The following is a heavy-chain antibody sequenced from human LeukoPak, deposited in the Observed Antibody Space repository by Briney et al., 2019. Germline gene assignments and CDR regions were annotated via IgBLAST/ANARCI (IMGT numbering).Heavy chain of an antibody. Sequence: GASVKVSCKASGYTFTSYYMHWVRQAPGQGLEWIGIINPSGGSTSYAQKFQGRVTMTRDTSTSTVYMELSSLRSEDTAVYYCASSKDTAMAHYNWFDPWGQGTLVTVSS. CDR1: GYTFTSYY. CDR3: ASSKDTAMAHYNWFDP. J-gene: IGHJ5*02. CDR2: INPSGGST. D-gene: IGHD5-18*01. V-gene: IGHV1-46*01.